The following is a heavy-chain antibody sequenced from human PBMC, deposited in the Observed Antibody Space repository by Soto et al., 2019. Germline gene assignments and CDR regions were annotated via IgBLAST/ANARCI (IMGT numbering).Heavy chain of an antibody. J-gene: IGHJ6*03. CDR2: ISSSGSTI. Sequence: GGSLRLSXAASGFTFSDYYMSWIRQAPGKGLEWVSYISSSGSTIYYADSVKGRFTISRDNAKNSLYLQMNSLRAEDTAVYYCARAYSSSWYAHYYYYMDVWGKGTTVTVSS. CDR3: ARAYSSSWYAHYYYYMDV. CDR1: GFTFSDYY. V-gene: IGHV3-11*01. D-gene: IGHD6-13*01.